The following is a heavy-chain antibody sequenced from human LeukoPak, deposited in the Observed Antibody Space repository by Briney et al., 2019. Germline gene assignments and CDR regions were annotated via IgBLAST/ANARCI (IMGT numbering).Heavy chain of an antibody. J-gene: IGHJ6*03. CDR3: ASRAYYDFWSGYSRPYYYYYYMDV. CDR1: GYSFTSYW. D-gene: IGHD3-3*01. CDR2: IYPGDSDI. V-gene: IGHV5-51*01. Sequence: GESLKISCKGSGYSFTSYWIGWVRQMPGKGLEWMGIIYPGDSDIRYSPSFQGQVTISADKSISTAYLQWSSLKASDTAMYYCASRAYYDFWSGYSRPYYYYYYMDVWGKGTTVTVSS.